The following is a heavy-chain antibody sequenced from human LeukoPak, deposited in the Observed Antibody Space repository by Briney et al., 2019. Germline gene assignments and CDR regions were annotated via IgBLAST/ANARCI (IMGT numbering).Heavy chain of an antibody. Sequence: PSETLSLTCTVSGGSISSYYWGWIRQPPGKGLEWIGSIYYSGGTYYNPSLKSRVTIPVDTSKNQLSLKLRSVTAADTAIYYCARDFRDGYNLPEYYFDNWGQGTLVTVSS. CDR3: ARDFRDGYNLPEYYFDN. D-gene: IGHD5-24*01. CDR1: GGSISSYY. CDR2: IYYSGGT. J-gene: IGHJ4*02. V-gene: IGHV4-39*07.